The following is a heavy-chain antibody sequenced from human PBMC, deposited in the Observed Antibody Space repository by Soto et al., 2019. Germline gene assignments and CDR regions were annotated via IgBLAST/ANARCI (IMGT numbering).Heavy chain of an antibody. CDR3: ARVPSP. Sequence: PSETLSLTCAVSGCSISSGGYSWSWIRQPPGKGLEWTGYIYHSGSTYYNPSLKSRVTISVDRSKNQFSLKLSSVTAADTAVYYCARVPSPWGQGTLVTVSS. V-gene: IGHV4-30-2*01. J-gene: IGHJ5*02. CDR2: IYHSGST. CDR1: GCSISSGGYS.